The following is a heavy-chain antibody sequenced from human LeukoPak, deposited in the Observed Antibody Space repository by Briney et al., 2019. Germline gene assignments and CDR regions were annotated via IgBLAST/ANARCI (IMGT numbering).Heavy chain of an antibody. D-gene: IGHD3-3*01. J-gene: IGHJ4*02. CDR2: ICHSGST. CDR3: ARHPPHGVGDKRGFDF. CDR1: GGSISSRNYC. Sequence: PSETLSLTCTVSGGSISSRNYCWGWFRQSPGKGLEWIAYICHSGSTYYNPSLKSRVTISVDTSKNHFSLMLTSVSAADTAVYHCARHPPHGVGDKRGFDFWGQGTLVTVSS. V-gene: IGHV4-39*01.